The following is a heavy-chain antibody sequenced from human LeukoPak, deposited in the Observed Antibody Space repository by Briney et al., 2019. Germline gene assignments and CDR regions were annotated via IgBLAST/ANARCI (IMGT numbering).Heavy chain of an antibody. V-gene: IGHV3-23*01. CDR1: GFTFSSYS. CDR2: ISGSGGST. Sequence: GGSLRLSCTAPGFTFSSYSMNWVRQAPGKGLEWVSAISGSGGSTYYADSVKGRFTISRDNSKNTLYLQMNSLRAEDTAVYYCANQGRIMITFGGVIVWGQGTLVTVSS. J-gene: IGHJ4*02. CDR3: ANQGRIMITFGGVIV. D-gene: IGHD3-16*02.